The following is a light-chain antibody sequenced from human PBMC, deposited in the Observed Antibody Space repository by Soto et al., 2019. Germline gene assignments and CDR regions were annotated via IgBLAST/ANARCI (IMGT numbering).Light chain of an antibody. CDR3: QKYNSAPFT. V-gene: IGKV1-27*01. Sequence: DIQMTQSPASLSASVGDRVTITCRASQAISNYLAWYQQKPGKVPKLLIYAASTLQSGVPSRFSGSGSGTDFPLTISRLQPEDVATYYRQKYNSAPFTFGPGTKVDLK. CDR2: AAS. J-gene: IGKJ3*01. CDR1: QAISNY.